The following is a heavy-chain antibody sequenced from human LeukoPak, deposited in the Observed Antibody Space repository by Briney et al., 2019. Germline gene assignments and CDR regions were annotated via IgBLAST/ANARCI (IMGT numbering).Heavy chain of an antibody. Sequence: GGSLRLSCAAPGFTFSIYWMSCVRQAPGKGVEWVANINQDGSEKYYVDSVKGRFTISRDNAKNSLYLQMNSLRAEDTAVYYCARGSLSYYYDRRYFDLWGRGTLVTVSS. V-gene: IGHV3-7*01. CDR1: GFTFSIYW. CDR2: INQDGSEK. D-gene: IGHD3-22*01. CDR3: ARGSLSYYYDRRYFDL. J-gene: IGHJ2*01.